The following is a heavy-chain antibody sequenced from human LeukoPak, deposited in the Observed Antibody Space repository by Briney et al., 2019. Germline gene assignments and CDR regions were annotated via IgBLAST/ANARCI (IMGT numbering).Heavy chain of an antibody. V-gene: IGHV3-74*01. CDR1: GFTFSSYW. CDR2: INTDGSST. D-gene: IGHD1-7*01. Sequence: GGSLRLSCAASGFTFSSYWMHWVRQAPGKGLVWVSRINTDGSSTSYADSVKGRFTISRDNAKNTLYLQMNSLRAEDTAVYYCARGSYNWNYFYAFDIWGQGTMVTVSS. CDR3: ARGSYNWNYFYAFDI. J-gene: IGHJ3*02.